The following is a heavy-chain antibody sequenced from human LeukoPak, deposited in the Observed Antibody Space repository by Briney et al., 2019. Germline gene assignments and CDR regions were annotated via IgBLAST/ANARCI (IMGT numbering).Heavy chain of an antibody. J-gene: IGHJ6*02. CDR1: GGSFSGYY. D-gene: IGHD3-10*01. V-gene: IGHV4-34*01. CDR2: INHSGST. CDR3: ARDSHGSGGPRPGYYYYGMDV. Sequence: SETLSPTCAVYGGSFSGYYWSWIRQPPGKGLEWIGEINHSGSTNYNPSLKSRVTISVDTSKNQFSLKLSSVTAADTAVYYCARDSHGSGGPRPGYYYYGMDVWGQGTTVTVSS.